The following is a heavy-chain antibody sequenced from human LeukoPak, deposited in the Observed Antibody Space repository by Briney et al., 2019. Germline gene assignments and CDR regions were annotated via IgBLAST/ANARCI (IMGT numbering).Heavy chain of an antibody. D-gene: IGHD1-26*01. CDR3: ARDIGYYHFDY. CDR2: IKQDGSEK. CDR1: GFSFSNAW. Sequence: PGGSLRLSCATSGFSFSNAWMNWVRQAPGKGLEWVAHIKQDGSEKKYVDSVKGRFTISRDNAKNSLYLQMNSLRVEDTAVYYCARDIGYYHFDYWGQGTLVTVSS. J-gene: IGHJ4*02. V-gene: IGHV3-7*03.